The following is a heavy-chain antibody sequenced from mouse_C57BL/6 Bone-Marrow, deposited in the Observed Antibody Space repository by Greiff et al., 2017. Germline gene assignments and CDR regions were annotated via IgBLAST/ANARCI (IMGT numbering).Heavy chain of an antibody. CDR3: ARSVVAECDFYY. CDR2: IGPGSGST. D-gene: IGHD1-1*01. J-gene: IGHJ2*01. CDR1: GYTFTDYY. V-gene: IGHV1-77*01. Sequence: VQLQQSGAELVKPGASVKISCKASGYTFTDYYINWVKQRPGQGLDGIGKIGPGSGSTYYNEKLTGKATLTADKSSSSAYMLRSSLTSEDSAVYFCARSVVAECDFYYWGKGTTLTVSS.